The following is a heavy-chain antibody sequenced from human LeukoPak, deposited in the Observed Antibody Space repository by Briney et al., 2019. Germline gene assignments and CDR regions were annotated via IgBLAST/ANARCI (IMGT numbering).Heavy chain of an antibody. J-gene: IGHJ6*02. CDR3: ARLCIRDYSNPYYYGMDV. CDR1: GGSLSGYY. V-gene: IGHV4-34*01. Sequence: SETLSLTCAVYGGSLSGYYWSWIRQPPGKGLEWIGEINHSGSTNYNPSLKSRVTISVDTSKNQFSLKLSSVTAADTAVYYCARLCIRDYSNPYYYGMDVWGQGTTVTVSS. CDR2: INHSGST. D-gene: IGHD4-4*01.